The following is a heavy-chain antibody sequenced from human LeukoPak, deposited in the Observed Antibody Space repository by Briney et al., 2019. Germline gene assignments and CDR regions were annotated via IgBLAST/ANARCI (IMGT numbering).Heavy chain of an antibody. CDR1: GFTFSSYA. CDR2: ISYDGSNK. V-gene: IGHV3-30*04. D-gene: IGHD2-2*01. CDR3: ARVSCSSTSCPIGLYYFDY. Sequence: PGGSLRLSCAASGFTFSSYAMHWVRQAPGKGLEWVAVISYDGSNKYYADSVKGRSTISRDNSKNTLYVQMNSLRAEDTAVYYCARVSCSSTSCPIGLYYFDYWGQGTLVTASS. J-gene: IGHJ4*02.